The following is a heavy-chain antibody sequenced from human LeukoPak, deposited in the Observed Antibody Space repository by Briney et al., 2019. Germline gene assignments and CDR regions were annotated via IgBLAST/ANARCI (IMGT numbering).Heavy chain of an antibody. Sequence: ASVKVSCEASGGTFSSYAISWVRQAPGQGLEWMGGIIPIFGTANYAQKFQGRVTITADESTSTAYMELSSLRSEDTAVYYCARARDYDSSGYYYNWGQGTLVTVSS. CDR3: ARARDYDSSGYYYN. J-gene: IGHJ4*02. D-gene: IGHD3-22*01. V-gene: IGHV1-69*13. CDR1: GGTFSSYA. CDR2: IIPIFGTA.